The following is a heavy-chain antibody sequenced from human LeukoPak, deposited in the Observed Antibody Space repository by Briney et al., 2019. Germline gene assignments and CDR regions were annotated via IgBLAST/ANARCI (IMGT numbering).Heavy chain of an antibody. CDR2: IIPIFGTA. D-gene: IGHD6-13*01. Sequence: SVKVSCKASGGTFSSYAISWVRQAPGQGLEWMGGIIPIFGTANYAQKFQGRVTITTDESTSTAYMELSSPRSEDTAVCYCARGAAAGNAFDIWGQGTMVTVSS. CDR1: GGTFSSYA. CDR3: ARGAAAGNAFDI. J-gene: IGHJ3*02. V-gene: IGHV1-69*05.